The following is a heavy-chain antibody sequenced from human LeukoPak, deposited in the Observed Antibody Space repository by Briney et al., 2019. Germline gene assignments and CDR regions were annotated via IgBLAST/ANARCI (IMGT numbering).Heavy chain of an antibody. Sequence: GGSLRLSCAASGFTFSSHWMTWVRQAPGKGLEWVANIKQDGSEKYYVDSVKGRFTISRDNAKNSLYLQMNSLRAEDTAVYYCAREGPVGGYNLYGMDVWGQGTTVTVSS. CDR1: GFTFSSHW. V-gene: IGHV3-7*03. CDR3: AREGPVGGYNLYGMDV. J-gene: IGHJ6*02. D-gene: IGHD5-24*01. CDR2: IKQDGSEK.